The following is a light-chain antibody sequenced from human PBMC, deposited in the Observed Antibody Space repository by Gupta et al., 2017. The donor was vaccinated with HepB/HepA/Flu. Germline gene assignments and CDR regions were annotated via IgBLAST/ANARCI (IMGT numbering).Light chain of an antibody. CDR1: QSLVHSDGNTY. J-gene: IGKJ1*01. V-gene: IGKV2-24*01. CDR3: MQEKQLIWP. Sequence: DIVMTQTPLSSHVTLGQTASISCRSSQSLVHSDGNTYLSWLQQRPGQPPRLLIYKISNRYYGVPDRFSGSGVGTDFTLKISSGEAEDVGVYYCMQEKQLIWPFGQGTKVEIK. CDR2: KIS.